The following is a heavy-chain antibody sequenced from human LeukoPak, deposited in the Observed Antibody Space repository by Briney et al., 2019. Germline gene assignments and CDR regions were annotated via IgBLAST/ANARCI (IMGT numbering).Heavy chain of an antibody. CDR1: GGSISSYY. Sequence: PSETLSLTCTVSGGSISSYYWGWIRQPPGKGLEWIGSMFYSGSTYYSPSLKSRVTISVDTSRNRFSLKLSSVTAADTAVYYCTRLGSIAARIDYWGQGTLVTVSS. D-gene: IGHD6-6*01. CDR2: MFYSGST. J-gene: IGHJ4*02. CDR3: TRLGSIAARIDY. V-gene: IGHV4-39*01.